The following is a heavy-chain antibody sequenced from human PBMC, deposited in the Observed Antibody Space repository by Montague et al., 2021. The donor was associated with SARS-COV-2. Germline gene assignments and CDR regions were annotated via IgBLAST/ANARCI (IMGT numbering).Heavy chain of an antibody. Sequence: SETLSLTCTVSGGSVSRAPHNWAWIRHPQGKELVWIASIFYKGNTYYNPSLRSRFTISINTSKNQFFLRVASVTAADTAVYSCARVPNGRHDNWGPGALVTVSS. V-gene: IGHV4-39*01. D-gene: IGHD2-8*01. CDR2: IFYKGNT. CDR1: GGSVSRAPHN. CDR3: ARVPNGRHDN. J-gene: IGHJ4*02.